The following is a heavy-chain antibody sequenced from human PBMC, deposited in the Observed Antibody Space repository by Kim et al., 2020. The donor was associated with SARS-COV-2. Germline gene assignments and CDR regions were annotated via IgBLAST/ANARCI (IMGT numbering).Heavy chain of an antibody. CDR3: ARGNYDFWSGQNWFDP. CDR1: GYTFTSYG. CDR2: ISAYNGNT. Sequence: ASVKVSCKASGYTFTSYGISWVRQAPGQGLEWMGWISAYNGNTNYAQKLQGRVTMTTDTSTSTAYMELRSLRSDDTAVYYCARGNYDFWSGQNWFDPWGQGTLVTVSS. J-gene: IGHJ5*02. V-gene: IGHV1-18*01. D-gene: IGHD3-3*01.